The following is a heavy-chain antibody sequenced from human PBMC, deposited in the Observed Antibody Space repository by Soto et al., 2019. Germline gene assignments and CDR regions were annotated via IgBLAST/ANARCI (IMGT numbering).Heavy chain of an antibody. CDR1: GGTFGSYA. D-gene: IGHD2-2*01. J-gene: IGHJ6*02. CDR2: IIPIPGTA. CDR3: ARSQGSSTSLEIYYYYYYGMDV. Sequence: GASVKVSCKASGGTFGSYAISWVRQAPGQGLEWMGGIIPIPGTANYARKFQGRVTIAADESTSTAYMELSSLRSEDTAVYYCARSQGSSTSLEIYYYYYYGMDVWGQGTTVTVSS. V-gene: IGHV1-69*13.